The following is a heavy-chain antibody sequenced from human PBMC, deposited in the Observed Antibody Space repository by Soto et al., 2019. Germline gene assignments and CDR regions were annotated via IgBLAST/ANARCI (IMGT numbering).Heavy chain of an antibody. D-gene: IGHD5-12*01. CDR2: ISGSGGST. V-gene: IGHV3-23*01. CDR3: AKEEGDGYNGPNWFDP. Sequence: EVQLLESGGGLVQPGGSLRLSCAASGFTFSSYAMSWVRQAPGKGLEWVSAISGSGGSTYYADSVKGRFTISRDNSKNTLYLEMNSLRAEDTAVYYCAKEEGDGYNGPNWFDPWGQGTLVTVSS. CDR1: GFTFSSYA. J-gene: IGHJ5*02.